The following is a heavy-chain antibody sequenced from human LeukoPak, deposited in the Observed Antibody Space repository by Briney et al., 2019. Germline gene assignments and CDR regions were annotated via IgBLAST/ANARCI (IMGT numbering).Heavy chain of an antibody. CDR2: IYSGGST. CDR3: TLLFIVGAERGSLRVFNY. CDR1: GFTVSSNY. J-gene: IGHJ4*02. D-gene: IGHD1-26*01. Sequence: PGGSLRLSCAASGFTVSSNYMSWVRQAPGKGLEWVSIIYSGGSTFYADSVKGRFTISRDNSKNTLYLQMNSLETEDTAVYYCTLLFIVGAERGSLRVFNYWGQGTLVTVSS. V-gene: IGHV3-53*01.